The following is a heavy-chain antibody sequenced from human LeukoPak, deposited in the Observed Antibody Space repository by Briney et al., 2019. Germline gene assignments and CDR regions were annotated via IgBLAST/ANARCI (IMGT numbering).Heavy chain of an antibody. CDR2: ISGSGGST. V-gene: IGHV3-23*01. CDR1: GFTFSSYA. CDR3: AKHDGNRYCGGGSCYTFDY. D-gene: IGHD2-15*01. Sequence: PGGSLRLSCAASGFTFSSYAMSWVRQAPGKGLEWVSAISGSGGSTYYADSVKGRFTISRDNSKNTLYLQMNSLRAEDTAVYYCAKHDGNRYCGGGSCYTFDYWGQGTLVTVSS. J-gene: IGHJ4*02.